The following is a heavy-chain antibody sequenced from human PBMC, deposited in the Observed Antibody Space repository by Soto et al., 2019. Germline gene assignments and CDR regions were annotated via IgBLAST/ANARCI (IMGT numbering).Heavy chain of an antibody. J-gene: IGHJ4*02. D-gene: IGHD3-22*01. V-gene: IGHV3-9*01. CDR2: ISWNRGRI. CDR3: AKSYYDSSGPFDY. Sequence: GGSLRLSCAASGFTFDDYAMHWVRQAPGKGLEWVSGISWNRGRIGYADSVKGRFTISRDNAKNSLYLKMNSLRAEDTALYYCAKSYYDSSGPFDYWGQGTLVTVPS. CDR1: GFTFDDYA.